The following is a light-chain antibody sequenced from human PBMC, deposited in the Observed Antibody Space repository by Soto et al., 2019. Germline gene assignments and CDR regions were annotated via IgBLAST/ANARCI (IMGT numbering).Light chain of an antibody. V-gene: IGKV3-15*01. Sequence: EIVMTQSPATLSVSPGERATLSCRASQSVSSNLAWYQRKPGQAPRLLIYGASTRDTGIPARFSGSGSGTEFTHTISSLQSEDFAVYYCQQYNNWPYTFGQGPKLEIK. CDR1: QSVSSN. CDR2: GAS. J-gene: IGKJ2*01. CDR3: QQYNNWPYT.